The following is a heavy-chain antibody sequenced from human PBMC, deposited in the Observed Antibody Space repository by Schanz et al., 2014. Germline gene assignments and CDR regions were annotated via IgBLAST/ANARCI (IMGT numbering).Heavy chain of an antibody. D-gene: IGHD3-10*01. CDR1: GYTFTSYG. Sequence: QVQLVQSGVEVKKPGASVKVSCKASGYTFTSYGITWVRQAPGQRLEWMGWISPYNGNTNYAQKFQDRVTMTRDTSINTAYMELSRLTSDDTAVYYCAREWGGDSGSVTYYEYYFDYWGQGTLVTVSS. CDR3: AREWGGDSGSVTYYEYYFDY. J-gene: IGHJ4*02. CDR2: ISPYNGNT. V-gene: IGHV1-18*04.